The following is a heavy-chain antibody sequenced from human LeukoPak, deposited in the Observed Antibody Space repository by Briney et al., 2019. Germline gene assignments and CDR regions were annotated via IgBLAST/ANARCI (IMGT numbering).Heavy chain of an antibody. D-gene: IGHD2-2*01. J-gene: IGHJ6*02. CDR2: INSDGSST. V-gene: IGHV3-74*01. CDR3: AREDCSSTSCYFRYYYYGMDV. Sequence: GGSLRLSCAASGFTFSSYWMHWVRQAPGKGLVWVPRINSDGSSTSYADSVKGRFTISRDNAKNTLYLQMNSLRAEDTAVYYCAREDCSSTSCYFRYYYYGMDVWGQGTTVTVSS. CDR1: GFTFSSYW.